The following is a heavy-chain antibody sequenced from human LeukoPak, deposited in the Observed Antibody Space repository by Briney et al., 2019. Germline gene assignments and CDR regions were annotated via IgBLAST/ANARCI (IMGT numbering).Heavy chain of an antibody. J-gene: IGHJ5*02. CDR3: ARIMWFGGVIIPTTNWFDP. CDR2: IYHSGST. D-gene: IGHD3-10*01. Sequence: SETLSLTCTVSGYSISSGYYWGWIRQPPGKGLECSGSIYHSGSTYYNPSLKSRVTISVDTSKNQFSLKLSSVTAADPAVYYCARIMWFGGVIIPTTNWFDPSGQGTLVTVSS. V-gene: IGHV4-38-2*02. CDR1: GYSISSGYY.